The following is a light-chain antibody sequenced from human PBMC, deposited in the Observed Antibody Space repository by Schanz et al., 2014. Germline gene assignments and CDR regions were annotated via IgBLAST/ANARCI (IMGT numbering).Light chain of an antibody. CDR1: QSINNW. Sequence: DIQMTQSPSTLSAFVGDRVTITCRASQSINNWLAWYQQKPGEAPRLLISAASSLQSGVPSRFSGSGSGTDFTLTIDSLQREDFATYSCQQSYSMPLTFGQGTKVEIK. CDR2: AAS. J-gene: IGKJ1*01. V-gene: IGKV1-39*01. CDR3: QQSYSMPLT.